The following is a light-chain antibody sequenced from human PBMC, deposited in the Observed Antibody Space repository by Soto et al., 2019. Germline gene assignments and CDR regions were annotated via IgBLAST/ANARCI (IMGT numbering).Light chain of an antibody. J-gene: IGLJ2*01. Sequence: QSVLTQPASVSGSLGQSITISCTGTSSDVGNYNYVSWYQQHPDKAPKLMIFDVSTRPSGISNRFSGSKSGNTASLTISGLQAEDEADYYCSSYTSTSTVIFGGGTKLTVL. CDR3: SSYTSTSTVI. CDR2: DVS. CDR1: SSDVGNYNY. V-gene: IGLV2-14*03.